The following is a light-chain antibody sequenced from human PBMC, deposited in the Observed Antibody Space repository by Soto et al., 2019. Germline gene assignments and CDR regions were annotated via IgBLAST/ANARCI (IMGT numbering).Light chain of an antibody. CDR2: DVS. V-gene: IGLV2-14*01. CDR1: SSDVGGYNY. J-gene: IGLJ1*01. Sequence: QSALTQPASVSGSPGQSITISCTGTSSDVGGYNYVSWYQQHPGKAPKLMIYDVSNRPSGISNRFSGSKSGNTASLTISGLQAEEEADYYCSSYTTSSTYVCGTGTKVTVL. CDR3: SSYTTSSTYV.